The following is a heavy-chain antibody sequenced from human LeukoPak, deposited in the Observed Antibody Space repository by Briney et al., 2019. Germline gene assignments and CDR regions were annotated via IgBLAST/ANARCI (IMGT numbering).Heavy chain of an antibody. V-gene: IGHV3-66*01. J-gene: IGHJ4*02. CDR3: AKDEIGAVAGLLDY. CDR2: IYSGGST. D-gene: IGHD6-19*01. CDR1: GFTVSSNY. Sequence: HPGGSLRLSCADSGFTVSSNYMRWVRQAPGKGLEWVSVIYSGGSTHYADSVKGRFTISRDNSKNTLYLQMNSLRAEDTAVYYCAKDEIGAVAGLLDYWGQGILVTVSS.